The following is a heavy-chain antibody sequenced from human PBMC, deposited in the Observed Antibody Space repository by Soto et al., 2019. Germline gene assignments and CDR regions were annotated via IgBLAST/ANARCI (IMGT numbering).Heavy chain of an antibody. CDR3: ARSGIGWFDP. Sequence: SETLSLTCAVYGGSFSGYYWSCIRQPPGKGLEWIGEINHSGSTNYNPSLKSRVTISVDTSKNQFSLKLSSVTAADTAVYYCARSGIGWFDPWGQGTLVNVSA. CDR2: INHSGST. CDR1: GGSFSGYY. J-gene: IGHJ5*02. V-gene: IGHV4-34*01. D-gene: IGHD3-10*01.